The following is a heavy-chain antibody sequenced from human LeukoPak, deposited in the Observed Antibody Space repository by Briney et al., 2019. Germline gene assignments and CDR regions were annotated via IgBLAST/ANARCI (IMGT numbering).Heavy chain of an antibody. D-gene: IGHD5-18*01. CDR1: GGSISSYD. Sequence: SETLSLTCTVSGGSISSYDWSWIRQPPGKGLEWIGYIYYSGSTNYNPSLKSRVTISVDTSKNQFSLKLSSVTAADTAVYYCARHASTWIQLWFPQFDYWGQGTLVTVSS. CDR2: IYYSGST. J-gene: IGHJ4*02. CDR3: ARHASTWIQLWFPQFDY. V-gene: IGHV4-59*08.